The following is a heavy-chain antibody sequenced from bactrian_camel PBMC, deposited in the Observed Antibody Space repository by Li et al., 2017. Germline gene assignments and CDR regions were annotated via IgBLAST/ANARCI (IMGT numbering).Heavy chain of an antibody. V-gene: IGHV3S32*01. Sequence: VQLVESGGGSAQTGGSLTLSCTGSGVTFVGSDGGWYRQGPGNEREAVAAFYSGGGFTYTADSVKGRFTISKDNAKNTLYLQMNRLKPEDTAMYYCAASDSPILCAYNYWGQGTQVTVS. CDR2: FYSGGGFT. CDR3: AASDSPILCAYNY. J-gene: IGHJ4*01. CDR1: GVTFVGSD.